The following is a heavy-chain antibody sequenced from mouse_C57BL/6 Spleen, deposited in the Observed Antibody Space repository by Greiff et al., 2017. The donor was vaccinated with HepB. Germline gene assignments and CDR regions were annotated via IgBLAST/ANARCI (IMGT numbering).Heavy chain of an antibody. D-gene: IGHD1-1*02. CDR1: GYAFSSYW. CDR3: ARWGWSYAMDY. V-gene: IGHV1-80*01. J-gene: IGHJ4*01. CDR2: IYPGDGDT. Sequence: VQVVESGAELVKPGASVKISCKASGYAFSSYWMNWVKQRPGKGLEWIGQIYPGDGDTNYNGKFKGKATLTADKSSSTAYMQLSSLTSEDSAVYFCARWGWSYAMDYWGQGTSVTVSS.